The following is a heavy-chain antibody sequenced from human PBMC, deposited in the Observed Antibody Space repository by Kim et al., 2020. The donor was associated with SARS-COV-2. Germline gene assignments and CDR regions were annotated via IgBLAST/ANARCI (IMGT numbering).Heavy chain of an antibody. Sequence: SVKVSCKVFGETFSSYNINWGRQAPGQGLEWMGRIIPMVGIPDYAQKFQGRVTITADRSTSTAYMDVSSLTSEDTAVSSCARPAGGFGDRLEYWGLGTLVTVSS. CDR1: GETFSSYN. J-gene: IGHJ4*02. V-gene: IGHV1-69*02. D-gene: IGHD3-10*01. CDR2: IIPMVGIP. CDR3: ARPAGGFGDRLEY.